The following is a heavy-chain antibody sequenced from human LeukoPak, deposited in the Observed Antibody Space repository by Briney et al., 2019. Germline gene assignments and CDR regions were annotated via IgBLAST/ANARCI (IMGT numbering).Heavy chain of an antibody. CDR1: GGSISSHY. CDR3: ARAGGYSYGYVPFDY. D-gene: IGHD5-18*01. V-gene: IGHV4-59*11. Sequence: SETLSLTCTVSGGSISSHYWSWIRQPPGKGLEWIGYIYYSGSTNYNPSLKSRVTISVDTSKNQFSLKLSSVTAADTAVYYCARAGGYSYGYVPFDYWGQGTLVTVSS. J-gene: IGHJ4*02. CDR2: IYYSGST.